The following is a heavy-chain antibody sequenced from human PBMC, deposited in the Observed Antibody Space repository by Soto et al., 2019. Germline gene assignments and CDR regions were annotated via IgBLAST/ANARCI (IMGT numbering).Heavy chain of an antibody. CDR2: SNHVGGT. D-gene: IGHD3-16*01. V-gene: IGHV4-34*01. CDR1: GGFLSESY. CDR3: VRIRYQLPSSVLWLDP. J-gene: IGHJ5*02. Sequence: SETLSLTCAVYGGFLSESYWTWIRQPPWKGLEWIGESNHVGGTNYNPSLKSRVTMSVDTSQNQFSLRLISVTAADTAMYFCVRIRYQLPSSVLWLDPWVQGTPV.